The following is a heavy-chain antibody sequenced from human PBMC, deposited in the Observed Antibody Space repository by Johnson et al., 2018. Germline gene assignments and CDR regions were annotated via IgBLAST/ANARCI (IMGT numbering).Heavy chain of an antibody. CDR3: ARGVVTGGGYYHGMDV. CDR1: GYTFTSYH. J-gene: IGHJ6*02. V-gene: IGHV1-46*01. D-gene: IGHD2-2*01. Sequence: QVQLVQSGAEVKRPGASVKISCKASGYTFTSYHMFWVRQAPGQGLEWMGVINPIVDTKSYAQKFQGRLTVTRDTSTSTVYMELSSLTSEDAAGYYCARGVVTGGGYYHGMDVWGQGTTVTVSS. CDR2: INPIVDTK.